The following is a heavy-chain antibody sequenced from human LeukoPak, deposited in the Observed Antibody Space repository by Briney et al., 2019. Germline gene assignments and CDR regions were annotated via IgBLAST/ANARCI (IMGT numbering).Heavy chain of an antibody. CDR3: ARHSQAYGGRFDY. CDR2: IYYSGGT. CDR1: GGSISGYY. Sequence: ASETLSLTCTVSGGSISGYYWSWIRQPPGEGLEWIGYIYYSGGTNYNPSLKSRVTISVDTPTNKFPLKLSLVTAADTAVYSCARHSQAYGGRFDYWGQGTLVTVSS. J-gene: IGHJ4*02. D-gene: IGHD4/OR15-4a*01. V-gene: IGHV4-59*01.